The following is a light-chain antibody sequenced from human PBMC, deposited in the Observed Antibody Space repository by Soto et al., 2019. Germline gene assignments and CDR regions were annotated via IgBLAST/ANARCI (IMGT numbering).Light chain of an antibody. J-gene: IGKJ1*01. V-gene: IGKV3-15*01. CDR1: QSVSSN. CDR2: GAS. Sequence: EIVMTQSPATLSVSPGERATLSCRASQSVSSNLAWYQQKPGQAPRLLIYGASTRATGIPARFSGSGSGTDFTLTISSLEPEDFATYYCQQYNNWPRTFGQGTKVDIK. CDR3: QQYNNWPRT.